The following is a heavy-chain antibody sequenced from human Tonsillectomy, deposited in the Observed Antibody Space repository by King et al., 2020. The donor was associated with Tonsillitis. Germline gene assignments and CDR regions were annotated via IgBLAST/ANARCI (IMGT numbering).Heavy chain of an antibody. D-gene: IGHD5-12*01. V-gene: IGHV3-21*01. CDR1: GFTFSSYS. Sequence: VQLVESGGGLVKPGGSLRLSCAASGFTFSSYSMNWVRQAPGKGLEWVSSISSSSSYIYYADSVKGRFTISRDNAKNSQYLQMNSLRAEDTAVYYCARDSGVRIIDYWGQGTLVTVSS. CDR2: ISSSSSYI. CDR3: ARDSGVRIIDY. J-gene: IGHJ4*02.